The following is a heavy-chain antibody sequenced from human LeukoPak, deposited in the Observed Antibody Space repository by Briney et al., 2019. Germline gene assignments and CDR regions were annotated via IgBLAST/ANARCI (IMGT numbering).Heavy chain of an antibody. CDR2: IKKDGIEK. CDR1: GFTFSSYW. J-gene: IGHJ4*02. V-gene: IGHV3-7*01. D-gene: IGHD5-18*01. Sequence: GGSLRLSCAASGFTFSSYWMSWVRQAPGKGLEWVANIKKDGIEKYYVDSVKGRFTISRDNAKTSLYLQMNSLRAEDTAVYYCARDLSGVTGYTYGRGIDYWGQGTLDTVSS. CDR3: ARDLSGVTGYTYGRGIDY.